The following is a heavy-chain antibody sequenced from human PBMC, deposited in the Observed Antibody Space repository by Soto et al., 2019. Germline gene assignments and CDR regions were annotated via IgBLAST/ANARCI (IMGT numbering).Heavy chain of an antibody. D-gene: IGHD2-2*01. CDR3: AKDRGGDCPDNSCYFGADY. CDR2: ISYDGSNK. CDR1: GFTFSSYG. V-gene: IGHV3-30*18. Sequence: GGSLRLSCAASGFTFSSYGMHWVRQAPGKGLEWVAVISYDGSNKYYADSVKGRFTISRENSKNTLSLHMDRLRVEDTAVYYCAKDRGGDCPDNSCYFGADYWGQGTPVTVSS. J-gene: IGHJ4*02.